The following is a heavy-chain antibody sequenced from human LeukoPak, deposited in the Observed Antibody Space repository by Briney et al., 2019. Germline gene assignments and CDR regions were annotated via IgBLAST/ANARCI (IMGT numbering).Heavy chain of an antibody. CDR1: GFSFSSLG. Sequence: PGGSLRLSCAASGFSFSSLGMHWVRQPPGKGLDWVAVVSHDGRKQYYADSRKGRITISRDNSKNTLYLQMNSLSAKDTAVYYCAKEGQQRVSTYFDSWGQGTLVTVSS. CDR2: VSHDGRKQ. V-gene: IGHV3-30*18. D-gene: IGHD6-13*01. CDR3: AKEGQQRVSTYFDS. J-gene: IGHJ4*02.